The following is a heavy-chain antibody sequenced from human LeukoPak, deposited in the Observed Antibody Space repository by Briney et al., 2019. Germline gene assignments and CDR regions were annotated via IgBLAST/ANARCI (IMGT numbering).Heavy chain of an antibody. V-gene: IGHV6-1*01. CDR1: GDSVSSNSAA. Sequence: SQTLSLTCAISGDSVSSNSAAWNWIRQSPSRGLEWLGRTYYRSKWYNDHAVSVKSRITINPDTSKNQFSLKLSSVTAADTAVYYCARGETVNSGYERYYYYYYYMDVWGKGTTVTVSS. CDR2: TYYRSKWYN. D-gene: IGHD5-12*01. CDR3: ARGETVNSGYERYYYYYYYMDV. J-gene: IGHJ6*03.